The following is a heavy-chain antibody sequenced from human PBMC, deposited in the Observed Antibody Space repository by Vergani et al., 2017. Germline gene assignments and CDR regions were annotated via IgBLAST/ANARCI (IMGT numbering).Heavy chain of an antibody. CDR2: IRYDGSNK. J-gene: IGHJ3*02. Sequence: QVQLVESGGGVVQPGGSLILSCAASGFTFSSYGMHWVRQAPGKGLEWVAFIRYDGSNKYYADSVKGRFTISRDNSKNTLYLQMNSLRAEDTAVYYCAKMGNYXDSSGYLLGSAFDIWGQGTMVTVSS. V-gene: IGHV3-30*02. D-gene: IGHD3-22*01. CDR3: AKMGNYXDSSGYLLGSAFDI. CDR1: GFTFSSYG.